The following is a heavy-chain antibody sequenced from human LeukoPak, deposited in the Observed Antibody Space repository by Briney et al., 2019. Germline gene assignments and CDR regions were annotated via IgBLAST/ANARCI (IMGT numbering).Heavy chain of an antibody. V-gene: IGHV1-2*06. CDR3: ARVMAVAGTIYFDY. Sequence: ASVKVSCKASGYTFTGYYMHWVRQAPGQGLEWMGRINPNSGGTNYAQKFQGRVTMTRDTSISTAYMELSRLRSDDTAVYYCARVMAVAGTIYFDYWGQGTLVTVSS. J-gene: IGHJ4*02. CDR2: INPNSGGT. D-gene: IGHD6-19*01. CDR1: GYTFTGYY.